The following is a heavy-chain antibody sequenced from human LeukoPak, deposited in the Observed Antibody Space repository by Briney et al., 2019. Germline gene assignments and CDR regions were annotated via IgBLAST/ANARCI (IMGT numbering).Heavy chain of an antibody. J-gene: IGHJ1*01. CDR1: GYTFTGYY. CDR2: INPNSGGT. D-gene: IGHD4-23*01. Sequence: GASVKVSCKASGYTFTGYYMHWVRQAPGQGLEWMGWINPNSGGTNYAQKFQGRVTMTRDTSISTAYMELSRLRSDDTAVYYCAVTVVTPFGYFQHWGQGTLVTVSS. CDR3: AVTVVTPFGYFQH. V-gene: IGHV1-2*02.